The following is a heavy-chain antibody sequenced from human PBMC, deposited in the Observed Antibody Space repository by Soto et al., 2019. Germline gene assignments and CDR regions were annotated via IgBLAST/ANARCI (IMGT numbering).Heavy chain of an antibody. Sequence: GSLRLSCEASGFTFSGFDMHWVRQPTGKGLEWVSTIGTAGDTYYAVSVKGRFTISRDNAKKSLSLQMNSLRAGDTAVYFCARGQEVGAHFFDSWGQGTQVTVSS. V-gene: IGHV3-13*01. CDR1: GFTFSGFD. CDR2: IGTAGDT. CDR3: ARGQEVGAHFFDS. J-gene: IGHJ4*02. D-gene: IGHD2-15*01.